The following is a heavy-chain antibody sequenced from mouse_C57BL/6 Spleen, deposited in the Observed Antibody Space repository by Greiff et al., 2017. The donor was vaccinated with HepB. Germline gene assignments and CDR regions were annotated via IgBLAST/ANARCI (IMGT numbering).Heavy chain of an antibody. CDR1: GYSITSGYY. J-gene: IGHJ3*01. D-gene: IGHD2-4*01. CDR3: AREGYDYQAWFAY. CDR2: ISYDGSN. Sequence: EVQLQESGPGLVKPSQSLSLTCSVTGYSITSGYYWNWIRQSPGNQLEWMGYISYDGSNNYNPSLKNRISITRDTSKNQFFLTLNSVTTEDTATYYCAREGYDYQAWFAYWGQGTLVTVSA. V-gene: IGHV3-6*01.